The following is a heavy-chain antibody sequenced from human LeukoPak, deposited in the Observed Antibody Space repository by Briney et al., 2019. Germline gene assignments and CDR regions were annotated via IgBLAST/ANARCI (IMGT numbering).Heavy chain of an antibody. Sequence: ASVKVSCKASGYTFTGYYMHWVRQAPGQGLEWMGGINPNSGGTNYAQKFQGTVTMTRDTSISTAYMELSRLRSDDTAEYYCARDHSSGYYMSPWGQGTLVTVSS. J-gene: IGHJ5*02. CDR3: ARDHSSGYYMSP. V-gene: IGHV1-2*02. CDR1: GYTFTGYY. D-gene: IGHD3-22*01. CDR2: INPNSGGT.